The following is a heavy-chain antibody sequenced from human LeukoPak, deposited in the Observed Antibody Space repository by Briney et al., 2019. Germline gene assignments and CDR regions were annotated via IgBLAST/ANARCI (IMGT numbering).Heavy chain of an antibody. CDR1: GASIAHNTYY. CDR3: ARQAGEWQRCFDY. V-gene: IGHV4-39*01. J-gene: IGHJ4*02. Sequence: PSETLSLTCSVSGASIAHNTYYWGWVRQSPGKGLEWIGSTYYSATTYYNPSLKSRVTISADTSKNQFSLKLTSVSAADTAVYYCARQAGEWQRCFDYWGQGTLVTVSS. D-gene: IGHD5-12*01. CDR2: TYYSATT.